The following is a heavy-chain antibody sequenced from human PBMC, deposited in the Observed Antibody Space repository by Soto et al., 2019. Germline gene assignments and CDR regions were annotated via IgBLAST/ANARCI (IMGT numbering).Heavy chain of an antibody. Sequence: EVQLVESGGGLVQPGGSLRLSCVASGFSFSSYWMHWVRQGPGKGLVWVARINPEGSSTNYADSAEGRVTISRDNARNTLYMQMNILRAEDTAVYYCARSPGGYYIDWGQGTMVTVSS. CDR1: GFSFSSYW. CDR3: ARSPGGYYID. J-gene: IGHJ3*01. CDR2: INPEGSST. D-gene: IGHD2-15*01. V-gene: IGHV3-74*01.